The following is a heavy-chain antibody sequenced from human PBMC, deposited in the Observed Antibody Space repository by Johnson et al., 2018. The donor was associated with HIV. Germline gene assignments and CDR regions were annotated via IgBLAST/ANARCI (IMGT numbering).Heavy chain of an antibody. D-gene: IGHD1-1*01. V-gene: IGHV3-33*01. CDR2: IWSDGSNK. CDR1: GFIFSSYG. Sequence: QVKLVESGGGVVQPGRSVRLSCAASGFIFSSYGMHWVRQAPGKGLEWVAVIWSDGSNKYYADSVKGRFTISRDNSKNTLFLQMNSLRADDTAMYYCATSTASDALDIWGQGTMVTVSS. CDR3: ATSTASDALDI. J-gene: IGHJ3*02.